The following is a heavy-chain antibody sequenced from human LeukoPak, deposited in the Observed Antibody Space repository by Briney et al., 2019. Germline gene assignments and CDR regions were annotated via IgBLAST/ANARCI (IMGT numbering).Heavy chain of an antibody. CDR2: MQYDGSVE. CDR1: GFSFSNYG. V-gene: IGHV3-30*02. J-gene: IGHJ6*03. Sequence: GGSLRLSCAASGFSFSNYGVHWVRQAPGKGLEWVTFMQYDGSVEFYADSVMGRFTISKDNSKNTVYLQMYSLKTEDTAVYYCARVSWGYYDFWSGRAPRYYYYYMDVWGKGTTVTVSS. CDR3: ARVSWGYYDFWSGRAPRYYYYYMDV. D-gene: IGHD3-3*01.